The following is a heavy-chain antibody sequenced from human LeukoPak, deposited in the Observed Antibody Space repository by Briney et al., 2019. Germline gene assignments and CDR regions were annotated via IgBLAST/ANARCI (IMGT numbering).Heavy chain of an antibody. J-gene: IGHJ4*02. Sequence: SQTLSLTCTVSGGSIRSSGGYSWSWIRQHPGKGLEWIGFIYYNGNTYYNPSLRSRVTTSVDTSKNQFSLKLSSVTAADTAVYYCASVTNNYFDYWGQGTLVTVSS. CDR2: IYYNGNT. V-gene: IGHV4-31*03. D-gene: IGHD4-11*01. CDR1: GGSIRSSGGYS. CDR3: ASVTNNYFDY.